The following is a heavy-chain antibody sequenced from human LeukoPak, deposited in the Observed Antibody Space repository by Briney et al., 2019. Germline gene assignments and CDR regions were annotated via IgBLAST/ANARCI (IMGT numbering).Heavy chain of an antibody. J-gene: IGHJ6*03. CDR1: GFTFSTYE. CDR3: ARDATTTVGWVYMDV. D-gene: IGHD4-11*01. CDR2: ISNSGDTI. Sequence: GGSLRLSCAASGFTFSTYEVNWVREAPGKGLEWLAHISNSGDTIHYATSVEDRFTISRDNAKSSVYLQMNSLRVEDTALYYCARDATTTVGWVYMDVWGKGTAVTIS. V-gene: IGHV3-48*03.